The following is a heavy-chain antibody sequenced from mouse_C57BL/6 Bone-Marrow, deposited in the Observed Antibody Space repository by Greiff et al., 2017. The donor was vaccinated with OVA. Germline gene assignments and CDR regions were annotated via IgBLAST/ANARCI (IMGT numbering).Heavy chain of an antibody. CDR3: ARSELLRYYFDY. J-gene: IGHJ2*01. V-gene: IGHV1-78*01. D-gene: IGHD1-1*01. CDR2: IYPRDGST. Sequence: QVQLQQSDAELVKPGASVKISCKVSGYTFTDHTIHWMKQRPEQGLEWIGYIYPRDGSTKYNEKFKGKATLTVDTSSSTAYMQLSSLTSEDSAVYYCARSELLRYYFDYWGQGTTLTVSS. CDR1: GYTFTDHT.